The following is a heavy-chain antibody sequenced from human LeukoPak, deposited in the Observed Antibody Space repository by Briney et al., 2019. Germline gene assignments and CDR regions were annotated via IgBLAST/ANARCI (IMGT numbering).Heavy chain of an antibody. CDR3: ARDRGVTTRPRGYFDY. V-gene: IGHV3-48*02. D-gene: IGHD1-1*01. CDR1: GFPFSSYG. Sequence: PGRSLRLSCAASGFPFSSYGMNWVRQAPGKGLEWVSYIDIFSTTIYYADSVKGRFTVSRDSAKKSLYLQMNSLRDEDTAVYYCARDRGVTTRPRGYFDYWGQGTLVTVSS. J-gene: IGHJ4*02. CDR2: IDIFSTTI.